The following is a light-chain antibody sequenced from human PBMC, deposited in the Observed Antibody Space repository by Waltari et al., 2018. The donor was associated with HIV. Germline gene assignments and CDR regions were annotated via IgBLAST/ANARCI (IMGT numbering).Light chain of an antibody. J-gene: IGKJ1*01. Sequence: DIRVTQSPVTLSVSPGERATLSCRATQTVRGRLAWYQQTPSQAPRLLIHGTSTRATGGPARFSGSGSGTHYTLTINGLQSEDFAVYYCQSYTDWPPTFGQGTKVESK. CDR2: GTS. CDR3: QSYTDWPPT. CDR1: QTVRGR. V-gene: IGKV3-15*01.